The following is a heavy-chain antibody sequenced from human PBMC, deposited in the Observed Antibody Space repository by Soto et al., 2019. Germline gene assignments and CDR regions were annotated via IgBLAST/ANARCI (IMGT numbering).Heavy chain of an antibody. CDR2: ISWNSGSI. CDR3: AKGLVGEGARGMDV. D-gene: IGHD3-10*01. J-gene: IGHJ6*02. Sequence: GGSLRLSCAASGFTFDDYAMHWVRQAPGKGLEWVSGISWNSGSIGYADSVKGRFTISRDNAKNSLYLQMNSLRAEDTALYYCAKGLVGEGARGMDVWGQGTTVTVSS. CDR1: GFTFDDYA. V-gene: IGHV3-9*01.